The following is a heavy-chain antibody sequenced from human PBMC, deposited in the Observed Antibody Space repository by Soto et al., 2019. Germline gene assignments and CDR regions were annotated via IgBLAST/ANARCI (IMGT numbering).Heavy chain of an antibody. CDR1: GFTFSSYG. V-gene: IGHV3-30*18. Sequence: QVQLVESGGGVVQPGRSLRLSCAASGFTFSSYGMHWVRQAPGKGLEWVAVISYDGSNKYYADSVKGRFTISRDNSKNTLYLQMNSLRAEDTAVYYCAKDPLEWLLRQRGDFGYWGQGTLVTVSS. D-gene: IGHD3-3*01. CDR3: AKDPLEWLLRQRGDFGY. J-gene: IGHJ4*02. CDR2: ISYDGSNK.